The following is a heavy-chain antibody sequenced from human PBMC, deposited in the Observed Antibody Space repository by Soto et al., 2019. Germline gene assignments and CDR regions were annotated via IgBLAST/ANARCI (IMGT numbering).Heavy chain of an antibody. CDR3: ARVGRSVVTTILDY. D-gene: IGHD5-12*01. J-gene: IGHJ4*02. CDR1: GDSISRGGYS. Sequence: LSLTCAVSGDSISRGGYSWTWIRQPPGKALEWIGNIYDSGSTSYNPSLKSRVTMSVDTSKNQFSLKLSSVTAAETAVYYGARVGRSVVTTILDYWGQGTLVTVSS. CDR2: IYDSGST. V-gene: IGHV4-30-2*01.